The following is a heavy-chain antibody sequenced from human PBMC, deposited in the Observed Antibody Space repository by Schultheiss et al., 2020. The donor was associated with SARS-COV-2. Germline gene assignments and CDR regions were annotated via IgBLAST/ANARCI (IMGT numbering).Heavy chain of an antibody. V-gene: IGHV4-34*01. CDR3: ARSSGRYGLPDY. D-gene: IGHD4-17*01. J-gene: IGHJ4*02. Sequence: SETLSLTCAVYGGSFSGYYWSWIRQPPGKGLEWIGEINHSGSTNYNPSLKSRVTISVDTSKNQFSLKLSSVTAADTAMYYCARSSGRYGLPDYWGQGTLVTVSS. CDR2: INHSGST. CDR1: GGSFSGYY.